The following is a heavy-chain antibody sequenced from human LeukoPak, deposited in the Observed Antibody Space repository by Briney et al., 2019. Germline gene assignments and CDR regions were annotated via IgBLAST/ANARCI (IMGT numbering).Heavy chain of an antibody. J-gene: IGHJ4*02. CDR3: ARDGVAAGVYFDC. CDR1: GFTLSSLW. Sequence: GGSLRLSCAASGFTLSSLWMSWVRQAPGKGLGWVANINQDGSEKYYVDSVKGRFTFSRDNAKNSLYLQMNNLRAEDTAVYYCARDGVAAGVYFDCWGQGTLVTVSS. D-gene: IGHD6-13*01. CDR2: INQDGSEK. V-gene: IGHV3-7*01.